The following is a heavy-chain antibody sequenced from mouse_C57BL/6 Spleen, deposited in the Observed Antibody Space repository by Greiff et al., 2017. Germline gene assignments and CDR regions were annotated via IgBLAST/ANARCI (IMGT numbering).Heavy chain of an antibody. V-gene: IGHV1-18*01. CDR2: INPNNGGT. D-gene: IGHD1-1*01. J-gene: IGHJ2*01. Sequence: EVQLQQSGPELVKPGASVKIPCKASGYTFTDYNMDWVKQSHGKSLEWIGDINPNNGGTIYNQKFKGKATLTVDKSSSTAYMELRSLTSEDTAVYYCARLVFYYGSSSVFDYWGQGTTLTVSS. CDR3: ARLVFYYGSSSVFDY. CDR1: GYTFTDYN.